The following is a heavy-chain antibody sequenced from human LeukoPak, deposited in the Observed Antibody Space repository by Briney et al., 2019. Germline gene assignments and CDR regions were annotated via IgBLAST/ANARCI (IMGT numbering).Heavy chain of an antibody. CDR1: GFTFSSYS. D-gene: IGHD3-22*01. CDR2: ISSSSSYI. V-gene: IGHV3-21*01. Sequence: GGSLRLSCVASGFTFSSYSMNWVRQAPGKGLEWVSSISSSSSYIYHADSVKGRFTISRDNAKNSLYLQMNSLRAEDTAVYYCARVPNYYDSSGYYFFSPWGQGTLVTVSS. CDR3: ARVPNYYDSSGYYFFSP. J-gene: IGHJ4*02.